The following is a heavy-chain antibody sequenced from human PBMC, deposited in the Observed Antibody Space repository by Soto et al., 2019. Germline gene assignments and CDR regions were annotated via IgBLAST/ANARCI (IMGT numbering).Heavy chain of an antibody. CDR2: ISGSGGST. D-gene: IGHD3-10*01. J-gene: IGHJ4*02. Sequence: PGGSLRLSCAASGFTFSSYAMSWVRQAPGKGLEWVSAISGSGGSTYYADSVKGRFTISRDNSKNTLYLQMNSLRAEDTAVYYCAKVPLLWFGTYYFDYWGQGTLVTVSS. CDR3: AKVPLLWFGTYYFDY. V-gene: IGHV3-23*01. CDR1: GFTFSSYA.